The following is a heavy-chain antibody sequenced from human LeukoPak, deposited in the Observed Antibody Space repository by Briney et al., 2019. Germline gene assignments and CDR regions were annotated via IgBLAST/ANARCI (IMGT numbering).Heavy chain of an antibody. Sequence: GALRLSCVVSGFSISSHWMSWVRHAPGKGLEWVASLKEDVSARNLVDSVKGRFTISTDNAKNSLYLQMNSLRVEDTAVYYCARGREGGYSVWLLSWGQGTLVTVSS. D-gene: IGHD3-9*01. CDR1: GFSISSHW. CDR2: LKEDVSAR. CDR3: ARGREGGYSVWLLS. V-gene: IGHV3-7*01. J-gene: IGHJ5*02.